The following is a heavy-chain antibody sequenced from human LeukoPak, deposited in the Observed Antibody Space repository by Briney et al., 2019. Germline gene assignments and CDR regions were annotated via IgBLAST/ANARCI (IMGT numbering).Heavy chain of an antibody. V-gene: IGHV3-9*01. Sequence: PGGSLRLSRAASGFTFDDYAMHWVRQAPGKGLEWVSGISLNSGSIGYADSVKGRFTISRANAKNSLYLQMNSLRAEDTALYYCTTAADAFDIWGQGTMVTVSS. CDR3: TTAADAFDI. J-gene: IGHJ3*02. CDR2: ISLNSGSI. CDR1: GFTFDDYA.